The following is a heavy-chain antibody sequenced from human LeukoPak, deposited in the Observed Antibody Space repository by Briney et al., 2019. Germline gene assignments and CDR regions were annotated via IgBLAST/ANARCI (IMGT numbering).Heavy chain of an antibody. CDR3: ARMTLYDSSGYYKRSLFDY. Sequence: PSETLSLTCTVSGGSISSYYWSWIRQPPGKGLEWIGYIYYSGSTNYNPSLKSRVTISVDTSKNQFSLKLSSVTAADTAVYYCARMTLYDSSGYYKRSLFDYWGRGTLVTVSS. CDR1: GGSISSYY. V-gene: IGHV4-59*08. CDR2: IYYSGST. J-gene: IGHJ4*02. D-gene: IGHD3-22*01.